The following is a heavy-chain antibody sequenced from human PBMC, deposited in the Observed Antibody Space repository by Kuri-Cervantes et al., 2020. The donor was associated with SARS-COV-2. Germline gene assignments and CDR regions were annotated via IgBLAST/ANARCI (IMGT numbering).Heavy chain of an antibody. D-gene: IGHD2/OR15-2a*01. CDR1: GFTFSKYA. Sequence: GGSLRLSCAASGFTFSKYAVHWLRQAPGKGLGWVAIISFDGIDKYYGDSVKGRFTISRDNSKNTLYLQMNSLRAEDTAVYYCAKEISTTGHRYFYGMDVWGQGTTVTVSS. J-gene: IGHJ6*02. CDR2: ISFDGIDK. CDR3: AKEISTTGHRYFYGMDV. V-gene: IGHV3-30*18.